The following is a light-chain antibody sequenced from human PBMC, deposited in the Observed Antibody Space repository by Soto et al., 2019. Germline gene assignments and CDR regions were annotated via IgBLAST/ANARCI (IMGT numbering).Light chain of an antibody. J-gene: IGLJ2*01. V-gene: IGLV1-47*01. CDR1: SSNIGSNY. Sequence: QSVLTQPPSASGTPGQRVTISCSGSSSNIGSNYVYWYRQLPGTAPKLLIYRNDQRPSGVPDRFSGSKSGTSASLAISGLRSEDEADYYCASWDDSLTGGVFGGGTKLTVL. CDR2: RND. CDR3: ASWDDSLTGGV.